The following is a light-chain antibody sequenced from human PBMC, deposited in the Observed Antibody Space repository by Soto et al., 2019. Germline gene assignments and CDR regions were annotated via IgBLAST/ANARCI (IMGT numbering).Light chain of an antibody. J-gene: IGKJ1*01. CDR1: QAIRND. Sequence: AILMTQSPSSLSASVGDRVTISCRASQAIRNDLGWYQQKPGKAPNLLIYGASSLESGVPSRFSGSGSGTDFTLTISSLQPEDFATYYCLQDNNYPWTFGQGTKVEI. CDR3: LQDNNYPWT. V-gene: IGKV1-6*01. CDR2: GAS.